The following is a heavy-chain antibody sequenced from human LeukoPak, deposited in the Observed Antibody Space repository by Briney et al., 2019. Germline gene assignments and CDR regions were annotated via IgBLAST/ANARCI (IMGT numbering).Heavy chain of an antibody. V-gene: IGHV3-30*18. Sequence: PGRSLRLSCVASGLSFSSYGMHWVRQAPGKGLEWVAVISYDGTSKYYADSVKGRFTISRDNSKNTLYLQMNSLRAEDTAVYYCAQMGGHRSGGSRYGAFDTWGQGTMVTVFS. J-gene: IGHJ3*02. CDR3: AQMGGHRSGGSRYGAFDT. CDR1: GLSFSSYG. CDR2: ISYDGTSK. D-gene: IGHD2-15*01.